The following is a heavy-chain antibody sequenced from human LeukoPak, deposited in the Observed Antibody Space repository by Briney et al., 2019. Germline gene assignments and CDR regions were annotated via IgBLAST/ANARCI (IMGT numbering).Heavy chain of an antibody. CDR1: GSTFSSYG. Sequence: PGGSLRLFCAASGSTFSSYGMHWVRQAPGKGLEWVADIWYDGSNKYCADSVKGRFTISRDNSKNTLYLQMNSLRAEDTAVYYCAKESGSYGLGAFDIWGQGTMVTISS. CDR2: IWYDGSNK. V-gene: IGHV3-33*06. D-gene: IGHD1-26*01. CDR3: AKESGSYGLGAFDI. J-gene: IGHJ3*02.